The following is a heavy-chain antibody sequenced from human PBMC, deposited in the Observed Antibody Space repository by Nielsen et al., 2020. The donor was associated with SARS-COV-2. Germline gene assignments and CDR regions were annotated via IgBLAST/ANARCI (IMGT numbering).Heavy chain of an antibody. CDR2: INNDASSR. CDR1: GFMFRGYW. CDR3: ARDPGGRELDY. Sequence: GRSLRLSCAASGFMFRGYWMHWVRQAPGKGLVWVSHINNDASSRTYADSVKGRFTISRDNAKNTLYLQMNSLRGEDTAVYYCARDPGGRELDYWGQGTLVTVSS. V-gene: IGHV3-74*03. D-gene: IGHD4-23*01. J-gene: IGHJ4*02.